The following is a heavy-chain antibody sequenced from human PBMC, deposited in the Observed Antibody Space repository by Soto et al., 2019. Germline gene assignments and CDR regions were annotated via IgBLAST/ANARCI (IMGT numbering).Heavy chain of an antibody. V-gene: IGHV3-30*18. D-gene: IGHD3-10*01. CDR2: ISYDGNNK. J-gene: IGHJ4*02. CDR3: AKAVDITVRGVPPSDY. Sequence: QVQLVESGGGVVQPGRSLRLSCAASGFTFNRYGMHWVRQAPGKGLEWVAVISYDGNNKYYADSVKGRFTISRDNSRDNSKNTLYLQMNSLRAEDTAVYYCAKAVDITVRGVPPSDYWGQGTLVTVSS. CDR1: GFTFNRYG.